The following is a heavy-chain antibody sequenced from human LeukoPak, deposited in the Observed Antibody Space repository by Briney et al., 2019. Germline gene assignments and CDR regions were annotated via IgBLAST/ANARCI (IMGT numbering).Heavy chain of an antibody. CDR1: GFTFSSYW. Sequence: PGGSLRLSCAASGFTFSSYWMHWVRQAPGKGLEWVAVISYDGSNKYYADSVKGRFTISRDNSKNTLYLQMNSLRAEDTAVYYCARDFYGSGSLDYWGQGTLVTVSS. D-gene: IGHD3-10*01. CDR2: ISYDGSNK. V-gene: IGHV3-30-3*01. CDR3: ARDFYGSGSLDY. J-gene: IGHJ4*02.